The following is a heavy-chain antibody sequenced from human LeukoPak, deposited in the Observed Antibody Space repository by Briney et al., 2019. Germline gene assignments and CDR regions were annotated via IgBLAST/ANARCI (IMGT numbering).Heavy chain of an antibody. Sequence: SETLSLTCAVYGGSFSGYYWSWIRQPPGKGLEWIGSIYYSGSTYYNPSLKSRVTISVDTSKNQFSLKLSSVTAADTAVYYCARDRIGAVSSPFDYWGQGTLVTVSS. CDR3: ARDRIGAVSSPFDY. J-gene: IGHJ4*02. CDR2: IYYSGST. V-gene: IGHV4-34*01. CDR1: GGSFSGYY.